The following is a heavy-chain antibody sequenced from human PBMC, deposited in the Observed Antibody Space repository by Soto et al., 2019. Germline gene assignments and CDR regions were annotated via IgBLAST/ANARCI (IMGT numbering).Heavy chain of an antibody. CDR1: GGSFSGYY. CDR3: ARVDDYSINYGMDV. J-gene: IGHJ6*02. CDR2: INHSGST. V-gene: IGHV4-34*01. D-gene: IGHD4-4*01. Sequence: SETLSLTCAVYGGSFSGYYWSWIRQPPGKGLEWIGEINHSGSTNYNPSLKSRVTISVDTSKNQFSLKLSSVTAADTAVYYCARVDDYSINYGMDVWGQGTTVTVSS.